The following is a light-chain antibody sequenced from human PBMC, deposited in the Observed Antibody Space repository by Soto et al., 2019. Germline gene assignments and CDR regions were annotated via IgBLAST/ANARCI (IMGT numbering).Light chain of an antibody. Sequence: EIVLTQSPATLSVSPGERATLSCRASQSVSSYLAWYQQKPGQAPRLPIYDASNRATGIPARFSGSGSETDFTLTISSLEPEDFAVYYCQQRSNWPPITFGQGTRLEN. CDR2: DAS. J-gene: IGKJ5*01. CDR1: QSVSSY. V-gene: IGKV3-11*01. CDR3: QQRSNWPPIT.